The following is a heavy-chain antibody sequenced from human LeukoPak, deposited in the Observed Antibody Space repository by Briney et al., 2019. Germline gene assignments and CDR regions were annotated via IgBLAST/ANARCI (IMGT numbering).Heavy chain of an antibody. CDR1: GFTFSGFG. CDR2: IQHDSGKT. V-gene: IGHV3-30*02. CDR3: ARDGGWLQLEYYFDY. D-gene: IGHD5-24*01. Sequence: GGSLRLSCAASGFTFSGFGMHWVRQAPGKGLEWVAFIQHDSGKTYYADSVKGRFTISRDNSKNTLYLQMNSLRAEDTAVYYCARDGGWLQLEYYFDYWGQGTLVTVSS. J-gene: IGHJ4*02.